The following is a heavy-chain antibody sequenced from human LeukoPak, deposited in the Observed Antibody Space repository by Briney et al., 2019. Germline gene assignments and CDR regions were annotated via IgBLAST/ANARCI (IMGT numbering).Heavy chain of an antibody. D-gene: IGHD2-2*02. CDR1: GYSFSSYW. J-gene: IGHJ3*02. CDR3: ARLVAIPDAFDI. Sequence: GESLQICCKVSGYSFSSYWIGWVRQMPGKGLEWMGIIFPGDSDTRYSPSFQGQVTISADKSINTAYLQWSNLKASDTAMYFCARLVAIPDAFDIWGQGTMVTVSS. V-gene: IGHV5-51*01. CDR2: IFPGDSDT.